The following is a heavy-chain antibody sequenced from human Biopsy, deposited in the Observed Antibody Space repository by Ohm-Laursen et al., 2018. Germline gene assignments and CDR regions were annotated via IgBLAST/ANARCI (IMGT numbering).Heavy chain of an antibody. J-gene: IGHJ4*02. Sequence: ASVKVSCKASGYSFTSYYMHWVRQAPGQGLGWMGMINPSGSTTSYPQIFQGRVTMTRDTSKSTVYMELSSLRSADTAVYFCARNTGWYGDLYFFDYWGQGTLVTVSS. CDR2: INPSGSTT. V-gene: IGHV1-46*01. D-gene: IGHD6-19*01. CDR3: ARNTGWYGDLYFFDY. CDR1: GYSFTSYY.